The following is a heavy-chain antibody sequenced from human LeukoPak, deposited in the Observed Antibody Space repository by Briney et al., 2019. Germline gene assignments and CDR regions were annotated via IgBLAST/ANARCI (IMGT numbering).Heavy chain of an antibody. CDR2: INPNSGGT. J-gene: IGHJ1*01. CDR1: GYTLTGYY. Sequence: GASVKLSCKASGYTLTGYYIHWVRQAPGQGLEWMGWINPNSGGTNNAQKFQGRVTMTRDTSISTAYSELSRLTADDTAVYYCARGSFSADAPLVLDYFHHWGQGTLVTDSS. V-gene: IGHV1-2*02. CDR3: ARGSFSADAPLVLDYFHH. D-gene: IGHD5-18*01.